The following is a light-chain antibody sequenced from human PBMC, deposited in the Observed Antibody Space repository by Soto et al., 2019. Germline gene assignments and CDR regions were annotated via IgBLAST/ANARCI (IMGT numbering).Light chain of an antibody. CDR2: NAS. CDR3: QQYDSHWT. V-gene: IGKV1-5*03. CDR1: QSISSW. J-gene: IGKJ1*01. Sequence: DIQMTQSPSTLSASVGDRVTITCRASQSISSWLAWYQQKPGKAPKLLIYNASSLQSGVPSRFSGSGSGTEFTLIISSLQPDDFATYYCQQYDSHWTFGQGTKVEIK.